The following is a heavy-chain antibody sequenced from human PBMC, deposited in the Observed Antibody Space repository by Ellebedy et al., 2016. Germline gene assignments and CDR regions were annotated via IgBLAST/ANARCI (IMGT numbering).Heavy chain of an antibody. Sequence: GESLKISCAASGFTFSTHAMHWVRQAPGRELEYISAINSIGHTTFYANSVKGRFTISRDNPKNTMFLQMGSLRPEDMAVYYCARGLADGSPTYSYFDYWGQGAPVTVSS. CDR2: INSIGHTT. CDR1: GFTFSTHA. D-gene: IGHD3-10*01. J-gene: IGHJ4*02. CDR3: ARGLADGSPTYSYFDY. V-gene: IGHV3-64*01.